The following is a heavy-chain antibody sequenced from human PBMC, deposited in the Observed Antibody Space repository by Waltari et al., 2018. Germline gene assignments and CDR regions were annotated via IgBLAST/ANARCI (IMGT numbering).Heavy chain of an antibody. D-gene: IGHD6-13*01. V-gene: IGHV3-74*01. CDR3: TRDLHVAAVDY. CDR1: GCTFSIYW. Sequence: EVYLVESGGGLVQPGGSLRLSCAASGCTFSIYWMHWVRQGPGKGLVWVSRIKGDGSATDYVDSVRGRFTISRDNARNTVYLQMNSLRADDTGVYYCTRDLHVAAVDYWGQGTLVTVSS. J-gene: IGHJ4*02. CDR2: IKGDGSAT.